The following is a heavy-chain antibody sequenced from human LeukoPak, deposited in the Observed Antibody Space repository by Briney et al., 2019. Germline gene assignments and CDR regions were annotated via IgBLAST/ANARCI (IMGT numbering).Heavy chain of an antibody. D-gene: IGHD3-22*01. CDR3: AKASAMIVVVSKHFDY. CDR2: ISGSGGST. Sequence: GGSLRLSGAASGFTFSSTWMHWVRQVPGKGLEWVSAISGSGGSTYYADSVKGRFTISRDNSKNTLYLQMNSLRAEDTAVYYCAKASAMIVVVSKHFDYWGQGTLVTVSS. J-gene: IGHJ4*02. V-gene: IGHV3-23*01. CDR1: GFTFSSTW.